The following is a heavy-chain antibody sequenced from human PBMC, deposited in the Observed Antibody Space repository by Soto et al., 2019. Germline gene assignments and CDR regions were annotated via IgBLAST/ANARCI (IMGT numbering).Heavy chain of an antibody. J-gene: IGHJ4*02. CDR2: ISGSGGGT. CDR1: GFTFSSYA. Sequence: GGSMRLSCAASGFTFSSYAMSWVRQAPGKGLEWVSTISGSGGGTYYADSMKGRFTISRDNSKNTLYLQMYSLRVEDTAVYYCARESDHWGQGTLVTVSS. V-gene: IGHV3-23*01. CDR3: ARESDH.